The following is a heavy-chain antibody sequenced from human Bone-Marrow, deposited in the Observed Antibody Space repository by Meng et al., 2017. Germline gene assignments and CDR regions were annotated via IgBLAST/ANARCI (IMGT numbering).Heavy chain of an antibody. CDR1: GGSFSGYY. CDR2: INHSGST. V-gene: IGHV4-34*01. D-gene: IGHD2-2*02. J-gene: IGHJ5*02. CDR3: ARGSGSPEYCSSTSCYSGGWFDP. Sequence: QVQLQQWGAGLLKPSETLSLTCAVYGGSFSGYYWSWIRHPPGKGLEWIGEINHSGSTNYNPSLKSRVTISVDTSKNQFSLKLSSVTAADTAVYYCARGSGSPEYCSSTSCYSGGWFDPWGQGTLVTVSS.